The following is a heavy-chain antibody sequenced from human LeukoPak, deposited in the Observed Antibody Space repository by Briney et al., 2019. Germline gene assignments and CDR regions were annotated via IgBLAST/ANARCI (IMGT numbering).Heavy chain of an antibody. J-gene: IGHJ6*03. D-gene: IGHD6-13*01. V-gene: IGHV4-39*07. CDR2: INYSGST. CDR3: ARRVQQQLANYYYYYMDV. Sequence: SETLSLTCTVSGGSISSSSYYWGWIRQPPGKGLEWIGSINYSGSTYYNPSLKSRVTISVDTSKNQFSLKLSSVTAADTAVYYCARRVQQQLANYYYYYMDVWGKGTTVTISS. CDR1: GGSISSSSYY.